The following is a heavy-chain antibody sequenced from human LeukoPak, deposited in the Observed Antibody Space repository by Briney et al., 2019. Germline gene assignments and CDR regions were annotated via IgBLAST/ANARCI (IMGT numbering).Heavy chain of an antibody. D-gene: IGHD2-8*01. CDR2: IYFGDSDT. J-gene: IGHJ4*02. Sequence: GESLKISCKASGNNYWIAWVRQMPGKGLEWLGIIYFGDSDTRYSPSFQGWLTISVDKSISTAYLQLSSLKASDTAIYFCGRHSYGLDYWGQGTLVTVSS. V-gene: IGHV5-51*01. CDR3: GRHSYGLDY. CDR1: GNNYW.